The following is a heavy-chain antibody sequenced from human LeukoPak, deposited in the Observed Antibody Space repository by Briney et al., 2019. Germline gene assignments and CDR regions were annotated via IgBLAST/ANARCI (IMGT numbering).Heavy chain of an antibody. CDR1: GGTFSSYA. J-gene: IGHJ6*03. Sequence: ASVKVSCKASGGTFSSYAISWVRQAPGQGFEWMGGLIPIFGTANYAQKFQGRVTITADKSTSTAYMELSSLRSEDTAVYYCARDKYDYVWGSYRLGYYYCMDVWGKGTTVTVSS. CDR3: ARDKYDYVWGSYRLGYYYCMDV. V-gene: IGHV1-69*06. D-gene: IGHD3-16*02. CDR2: LIPIFGTA.